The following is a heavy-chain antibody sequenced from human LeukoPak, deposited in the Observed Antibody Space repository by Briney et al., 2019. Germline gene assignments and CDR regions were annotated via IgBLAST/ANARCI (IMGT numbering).Heavy chain of an antibody. CDR3: ASKGYCSGGSCHSGFDY. CDR2: ISAYNGNT. J-gene: IGHJ4*02. CDR1: GYTFTSYG. D-gene: IGHD2-15*01. Sequence: GASVKVSCKASGYTFTSYGISWVRQAPGQGLEWMGWISAYNGNTNYAQKLQGRVTMTTDTSTSTAYMELRSLRSDDTAVYYCASKGYCSGGSCHSGFDYWGQGTLVTVSS. V-gene: IGHV1-18*01.